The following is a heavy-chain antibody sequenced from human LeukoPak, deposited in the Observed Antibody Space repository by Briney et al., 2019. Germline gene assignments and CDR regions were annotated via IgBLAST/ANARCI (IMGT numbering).Heavy chain of an antibody. V-gene: IGHV1-8*01. CDR3: ARYITVTSPFDY. Sequence: ASVKVSCKASGYTFTSYDINWVRQATGQGLEWMGWMNPNSGNTGYAQKLQGRVTMTRNTSISTAYMELSSLRSEDTAVYYCARYITVTSPFDYWGQGTLVTVSS. J-gene: IGHJ4*02. CDR2: MNPNSGNT. D-gene: IGHD4-17*01. CDR1: GYTFTSYD.